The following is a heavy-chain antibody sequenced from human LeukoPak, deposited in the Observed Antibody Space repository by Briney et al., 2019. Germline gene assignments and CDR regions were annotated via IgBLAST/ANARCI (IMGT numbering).Heavy chain of an antibody. Sequence: PSVTLSLTCTVSGGSISSYYWSWIRQPPGKGLEWIGYIYYSGSTNYNPSLKSRVTISVDTSKNQFSLKLSSVTAADTAVYYCARSIAVAGLVDYWGQGTLVTVSS. CDR3: ARSIAVAGLVDY. CDR1: GGSISSYY. J-gene: IGHJ4*02. D-gene: IGHD6-19*01. V-gene: IGHV4-59*01. CDR2: IYYSGST.